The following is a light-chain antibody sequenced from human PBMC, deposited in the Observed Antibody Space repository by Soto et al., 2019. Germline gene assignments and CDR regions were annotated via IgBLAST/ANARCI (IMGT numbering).Light chain of an antibody. CDR1: QGVDSD. CDR2: GAS. V-gene: IGKV1-39*01. CDR3: QQSYSTLVLT. J-gene: IGKJ4*01. Sequence: IQMTQSPYSLSASVGDSVTITCRASQGVDSDLSWYQQRPGKAPKLLIYGASNLHSGVPSRFSGRGSGTLFTLTISSLQPEDVATYYCQQSYSTLVLTFGGGTKVELK.